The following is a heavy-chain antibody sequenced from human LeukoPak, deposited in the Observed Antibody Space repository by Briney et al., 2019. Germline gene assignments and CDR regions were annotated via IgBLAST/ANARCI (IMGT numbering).Heavy chain of an antibody. CDR3: NVRWGPNSDY. J-gene: IGHJ4*02. CDR2: ISNDGSTT. Sequence: TRGSLRLSCAASGFSLSTFWMHWVRQTPGTGLVWVSHISNDGSTTYSTDSVKGRFTISRDNARNTLFLHMNSLRAEDAAVYYYNVRWGPNSDYWGQGPLVTVSS. V-gene: IGHV3-74*01. D-gene: IGHD7-27*01. CDR1: GFSLSTFW.